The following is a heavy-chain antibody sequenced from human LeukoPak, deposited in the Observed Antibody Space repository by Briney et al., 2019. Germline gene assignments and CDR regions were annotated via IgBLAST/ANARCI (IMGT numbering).Heavy chain of an antibody. CDR1: GYSFSNYG. V-gene: IGHV1-18*01. J-gene: IGHJ6*03. Sequence: ASVRVSCKASGYSFSNYGISWVRQAPGQGLEWMGWISAYHGSTNYAQKFLGRVTMTRDTSTKTAYMDLTSLSSDDTAVYHCARAVTIFVNHASGSGAYHYYMDVWGKGTTVTISS. CDR3: ARAVTIFVNHASGSGAYHYYMDV. D-gene: IGHD3-10*01. CDR2: ISAYHGST.